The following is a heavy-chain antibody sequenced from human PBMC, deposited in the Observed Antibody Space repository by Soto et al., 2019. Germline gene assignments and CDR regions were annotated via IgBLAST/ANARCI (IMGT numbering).Heavy chain of an antibody. J-gene: IGHJ4*02. D-gene: IGHD2-2*01. Sequence: PSETLSLTCTVSGGSISSYYWSWIRQPPGKGLEWIGYIYYSGSTNYNPSLKSRVTISVDTATNQVSLKLSSVTAADTAVYYCARASTSSTLGRFDYWGQGTLVTVSS. V-gene: IGHV4-59*01. CDR1: GGSISSYY. CDR3: ARASTSSTLGRFDY. CDR2: IYYSGST.